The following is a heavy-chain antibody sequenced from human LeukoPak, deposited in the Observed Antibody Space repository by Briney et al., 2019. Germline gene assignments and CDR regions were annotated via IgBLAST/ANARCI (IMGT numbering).Heavy chain of an antibody. Sequence: TGGSLRLSCAASGFTFSSYSMNWVRQAPGKGLEWVSSISSSSSYIYYADSVKGRFTISRDNAKNSLYLQMNSLRAEDTAVYYCARAGIVQSRYYYYMDVWGKGTTVTVSS. CDR1: GFTFSSYS. V-gene: IGHV3-21*01. CDR2: ISSSSSYI. D-gene: IGHD2-8*01. J-gene: IGHJ6*03. CDR3: ARAGIVQSRYYYYMDV.